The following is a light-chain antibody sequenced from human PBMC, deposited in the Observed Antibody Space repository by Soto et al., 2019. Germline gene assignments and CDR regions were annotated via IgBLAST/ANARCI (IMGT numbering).Light chain of an antibody. V-gene: IGLV4-69*02. CDR3: QTGGTGVV. Sequence: QSVLTQSPSASASLGASVKLTCTLSSGHSSYAIAWHQQQPEKGPRYLMKLNSDGSHSKGDAIPDRFSGSSSGAERYLTISSLQSEDEADYYCQTGGTGVVFGGGTKLTVL. CDR1: SGHSSYA. CDR2: LNSDGSH. J-gene: IGLJ2*01.